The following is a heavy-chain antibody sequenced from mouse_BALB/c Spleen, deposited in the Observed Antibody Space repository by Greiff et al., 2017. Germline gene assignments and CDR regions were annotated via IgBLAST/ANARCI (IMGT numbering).Heavy chain of an antibody. CDR3: ARFITTVVKYFDV. CDR2: IYPGSGST. V-gene: IGHV1-55*01. CDR1: GYNFTSYW. J-gene: IGHJ1*01. D-gene: IGHD1-1*01. Sequence: QVQLKQSGAELVKPGTSVKLSCKASGYNFTSYWINWVKLRPGQGLEWIGDIYPGSGSTNYNEKFKSKVTLTVDTSSSTAYMQLSSLASEDSALYYCARFITTVVKYFDVWGAGTTVTVSS.